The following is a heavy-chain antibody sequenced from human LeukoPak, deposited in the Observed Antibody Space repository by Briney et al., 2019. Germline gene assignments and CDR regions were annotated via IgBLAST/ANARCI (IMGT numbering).Heavy chain of an antibody. J-gene: IGHJ4*02. Sequence: GGSLRVSCAASGFTFSSYGMHWVRQAPGKGLEWVAFIRYDGSNKYYADSVKGRFTISRDNSKNTLYLQMNSLRAEDTAVYYCAKGERFLEWLLDFDYWGQGTLVTVSS. CDR3: AKGERFLEWLLDFDY. CDR1: GFTFSSYG. D-gene: IGHD3-3*01. V-gene: IGHV3-30*02. CDR2: IRYDGSNK.